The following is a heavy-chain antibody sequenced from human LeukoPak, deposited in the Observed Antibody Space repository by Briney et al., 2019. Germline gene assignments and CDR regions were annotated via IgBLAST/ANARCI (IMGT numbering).Heavy chain of an antibody. CDR3: ARGSLMYCSSTSCYQFRH. Sequence: SETLSLTCAVYGGSFSGYYWSWIRQPPGKGLEWIGEINHSGSTNYNPSLKSRVTISVDTAKNQFSLKLSSVTAADTAVYYCARGSLMYCSSTSCYQFRHWGQGTLVTVSS. CDR2: INHSGST. D-gene: IGHD2-2*01. J-gene: IGHJ1*01. V-gene: IGHV4-34*01. CDR1: GGSFSGYY.